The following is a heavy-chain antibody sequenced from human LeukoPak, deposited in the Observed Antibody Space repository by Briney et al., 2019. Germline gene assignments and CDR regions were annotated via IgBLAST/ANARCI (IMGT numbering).Heavy chain of an antibody. CDR3: ARDVGYYFDY. Sequence: SETLSLTCTVSGGSISSYYWSWIRQPPGKGLGWIGYIYYSGSTNYNPSLKSRVTISVDTSKNQFSLKLSSVTAADTAVYYCARDVGYYFDYWGQGTPVTVSS. J-gene: IGHJ4*02. CDR2: IYYSGST. CDR1: GGSISSYY. V-gene: IGHV4-59*01.